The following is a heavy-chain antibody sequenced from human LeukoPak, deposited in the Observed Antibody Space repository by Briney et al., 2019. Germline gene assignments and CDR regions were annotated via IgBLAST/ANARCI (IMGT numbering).Heavy chain of an antibody. D-gene: IGHD1-7*01. V-gene: IGHV4-39*01. CDR1: GGSISSSSYY. CDR3: ARHAWNYVSYWFDP. CDR2: IYYSGST. J-gene: IGHJ5*02. Sequence: PSETLSLTCTVSGGSISSSSYYWGWLRQPPGKGLEWIGSIYYSGSTYYNPSRKSRVTISVDTSKNQFSLKLSSVTAADTAVYYCARHAWNYVSYWFDPWGQGTLVTVSS.